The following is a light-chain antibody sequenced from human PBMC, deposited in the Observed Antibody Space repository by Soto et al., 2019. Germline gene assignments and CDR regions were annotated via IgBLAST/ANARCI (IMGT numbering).Light chain of an antibody. CDR3: QQYNTYST. J-gene: IGKJ5*01. V-gene: IGKV1-5*01. Sequence: IPITQAPSAPSASVRDRVTIPFRASQSITNYLNWYQHKPGQAPNLLIYAASTLQAGVPSRFRGSGSGTEFTLTISSLQPDDFATYYCQQYNTYSTFGQGTRLEIK. CDR2: AAS. CDR1: QSITNY.